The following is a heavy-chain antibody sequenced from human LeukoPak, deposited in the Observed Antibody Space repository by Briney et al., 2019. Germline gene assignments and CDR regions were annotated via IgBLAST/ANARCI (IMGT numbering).Heavy chain of an antibody. D-gene: IGHD2-2*01. J-gene: IGHJ5*02. CDR1: GYSISSDYY. Sequence: SETLSLTCTVSGYSISSDYYWGWIRQSPGKGLEWIGSIYHTGTTYYNPSLKSRVTISIDTSKNQFSLKLRSVTAADTAIYYCARGVVGWFDPWGQGTLVTVSS. V-gene: IGHV4-38-2*02. CDR3: ARGVVGWFDP. CDR2: IYHTGTT.